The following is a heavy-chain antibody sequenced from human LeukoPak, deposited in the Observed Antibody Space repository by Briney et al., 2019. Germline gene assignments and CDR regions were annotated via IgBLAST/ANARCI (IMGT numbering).Heavy chain of an antibody. CDR3: ARDYYYYGMDV. J-gene: IGHJ6*02. CDR2: LAYGGNT. Sequence: SETLSLTCTVSGGSLSSSTYYWGWIRQPPGKGLEWIGSLAYGGNTYYNPSLKSRVTISVDTSKNQFSLKLSSVTAADTAVYYCARDYYYYGMDVWGQGTTVTVSS. V-gene: IGHV4-39*07. CDR1: GGSLSSSTYY.